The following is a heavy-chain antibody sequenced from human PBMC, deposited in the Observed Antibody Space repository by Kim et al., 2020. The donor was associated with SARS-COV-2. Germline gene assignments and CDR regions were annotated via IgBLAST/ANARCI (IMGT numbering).Heavy chain of an antibody. D-gene: IGHD2-21*01. V-gene: IGHV4-4*07. CDR3: ATSEVGGEVFDF. Sequence: SETLSLTCTVSGGSISSYSWSWIRQTAGKGLEWIGRIYTSGSTKYNPSVESRVTMSVDTSRNQFSLKLNSVTAADTAVYYCATSEVGGEVFDFWGQGTMVTVSS. CDR1: GGSISSYS. J-gene: IGHJ3*01. CDR2: IYTSGST.